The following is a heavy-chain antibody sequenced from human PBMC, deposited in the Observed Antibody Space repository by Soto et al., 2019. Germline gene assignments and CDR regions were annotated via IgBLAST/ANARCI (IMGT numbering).Heavy chain of an antibody. Sequence: QVQLQESGPGLVKPSGTLSLTCAVSGGSISSSNWWSWVRQPPGKGLEWIGEIYHSGSTNYNPSLKSRVTXXVXKXXNQCSLKLSSVTAADTAVYYCASRGYSYGNGAFDYWGQGTLVTVSS. D-gene: IGHD5-18*01. CDR1: GGSISSSNW. V-gene: IGHV4-4*02. J-gene: IGHJ4*02. CDR3: ASRGYSYGNGAFDY. CDR2: IYHSGST.